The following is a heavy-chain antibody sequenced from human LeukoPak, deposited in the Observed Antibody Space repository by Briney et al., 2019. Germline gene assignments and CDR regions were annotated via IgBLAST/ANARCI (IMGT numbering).Heavy chain of an antibody. CDR1: GYTFTSYY. V-gene: IGHV1-46*01. Sequence: ASVKVSCKASGYTFTSYYMHWVRQAPGQGLEWMGIINPSGGSTSYAQKFQGRVTMTRDTSTSTVYMELSSLRPEDTAVYYCARECDYYGSGSYCWFDPWGQGTLVTVSS. CDR3: ARECDYYGSGSYCWFDP. D-gene: IGHD3-10*01. J-gene: IGHJ5*02. CDR2: INPSGGST.